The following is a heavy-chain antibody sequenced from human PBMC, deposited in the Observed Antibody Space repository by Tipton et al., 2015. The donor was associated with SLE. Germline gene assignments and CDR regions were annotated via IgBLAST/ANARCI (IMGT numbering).Heavy chain of an antibody. Sequence: TLSLTCTVSGGSISSHYWSWIRQPPGKGLEWIGFIYHSGSINYNPSLKSRVTISVDTSKSQFSLKVNSVTAADTAAYYCARDSGGSDVWGQGTTVTVSS. CDR3: ARDSGGSDV. CDR1: GGSISSHY. J-gene: IGHJ6*02. V-gene: IGHV4-59*11. CDR2: IYHSGSI. D-gene: IGHD3-10*01.